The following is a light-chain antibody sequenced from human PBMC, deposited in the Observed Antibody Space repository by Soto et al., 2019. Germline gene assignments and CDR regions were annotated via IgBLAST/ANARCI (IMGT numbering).Light chain of an antibody. CDR1: SSDVGGYNY. CDR3: SSYTSSSIPWV. Sequence: QSALTQPASVSGSPGQSITISCTGTSSDVGGYNYVSWYQQHPGKAPKLMIYEVSNRPSGVSNRFSGSKSGNTASLTISGLQAEDEADYCCSSYTSSSIPWVFGGGTQLTVL. V-gene: IGLV2-14*01. J-gene: IGLJ3*02. CDR2: EVS.